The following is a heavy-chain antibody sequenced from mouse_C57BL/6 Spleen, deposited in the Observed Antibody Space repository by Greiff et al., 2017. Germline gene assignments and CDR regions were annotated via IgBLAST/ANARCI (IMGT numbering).Heavy chain of an antibody. CDR2: IDPETGGT. Sequence: VQLQQSGAELVRPGASVTLSCKASGYTFTDYEMHWVQQTPVHGLEWIGAIDPETGGTAYNQKFKGKAILTADKSSSTAYMELRSLTSEDSAVYYCTRWYYGSSYARDDWGQGTSVTVSS. CDR3: TRWYYGSSYARDD. V-gene: IGHV1-15*01. CDR1: GYTFTDYE. J-gene: IGHJ4*01. D-gene: IGHD1-1*01.